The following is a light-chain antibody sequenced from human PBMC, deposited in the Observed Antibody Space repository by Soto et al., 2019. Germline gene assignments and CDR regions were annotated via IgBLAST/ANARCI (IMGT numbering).Light chain of an antibody. CDR2: GAS. Sequence: EIVLTQSSGTLSLSPGERATLSCRASQSVSSSYLAWYQQKPGQAPRLLIYGASSRATGIPDRFSGSGSGTDLTLTISRLDPEDFAVYYCQQYVSSPGTFGQGTKVEIK. V-gene: IGKV3-20*01. J-gene: IGKJ1*01. CDR3: QQYVSSPGT. CDR1: QSVSSSY.